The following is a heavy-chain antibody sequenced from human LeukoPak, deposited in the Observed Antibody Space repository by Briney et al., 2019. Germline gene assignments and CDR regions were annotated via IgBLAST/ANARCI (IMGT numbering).Heavy chain of an antibody. CDR3: ARDNSGRLYDS. J-gene: IGHJ4*02. CDR1: GFTFSSYA. Sequence: PGGSLRLSCAASGFTFSSYAMHWVREAPGTGLERVAVISYDGSTKYYADSVKGRFTISRENSKNTLYLQMNSLRAEDTAVYYCARDNSGRLYDSWGQGTLVTVSS. D-gene: IGHD3-10*01. CDR2: ISYDGSTK. V-gene: IGHV3-30*04.